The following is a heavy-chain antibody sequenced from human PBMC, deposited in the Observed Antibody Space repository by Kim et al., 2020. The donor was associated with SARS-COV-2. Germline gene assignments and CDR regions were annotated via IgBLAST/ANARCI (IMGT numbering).Heavy chain of an antibody. CDR2: IYYSGST. CDR3: ARGQRITIFGVVREMDV. J-gene: IGHJ6*02. V-gene: IGHV4-59*13. D-gene: IGHD3-3*01. Sequence: SETLSLTCTVSGGFISSYYWSWIRQPPGKGLEWIGYIYYSGSTNYNPSLKSRVTISVDTSKNQFSLKLSSVTAADTAVYYCARGQRITIFGVVREMDVWGQGTTVTVSS. CDR1: GGFISSYY.